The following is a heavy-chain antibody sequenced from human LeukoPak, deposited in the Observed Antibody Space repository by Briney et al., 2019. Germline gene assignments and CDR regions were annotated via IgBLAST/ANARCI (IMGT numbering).Heavy chain of an antibody. V-gene: IGHV4-4*07. Sequence: SETLSLTCTVSGGSISSYYWSWIRQPAGKGLEWIGCIYTSGSTNYNPPLKSRVTMSVDTSKNQFSLKLSSVTAADTAVYYCGSSGWYGPFDYWGQGTLVTVSS. CDR1: GGSISSYY. CDR2: IYTSGST. D-gene: IGHD6-19*01. J-gene: IGHJ4*02. CDR3: GSSGWYGPFDY.